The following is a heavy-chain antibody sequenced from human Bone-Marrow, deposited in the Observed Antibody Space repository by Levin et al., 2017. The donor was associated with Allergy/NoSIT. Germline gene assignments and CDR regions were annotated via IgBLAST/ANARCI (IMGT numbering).Heavy chain of an antibody. J-gene: IGHJ4*02. CDR1: GSIFSNYW. CDR3: AMWGGYCNGDFCHVDS. V-gene: IGHV5-51*01. D-gene: IGHD2-15*01. Sequence: GGSLRLSCQGSGSIFSNYWIGWVRQMPGKGLEWMGIIYPDDSNTKYNPSFEGHITISADKSTRTASLQWRSLKASDTAIYFCAMWGGYCNGDFCHVDSWGQGTLVTVSS. CDR2: IYPDDSNT.